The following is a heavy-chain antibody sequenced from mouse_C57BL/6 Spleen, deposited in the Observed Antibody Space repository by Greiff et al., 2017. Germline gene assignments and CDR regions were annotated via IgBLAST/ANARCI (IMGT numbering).Heavy chain of an antibody. CDR1: GFTFSSYA. CDR2: ISSGGDYI. CDR3: TREGYYYGSETGYAMDY. V-gene: IGHV5-9-1*02. J-gene: IGHJ4*01. D-gene: IGHD1-1*01. Sequence: DVKLVESGEGLVKPGGSLKLSCAASGFTFSSYAMSWVRQTPEKRLEWVAYISSGGDYIYYADTVKGRFTISRDNARNTLYLQMSSLKSEDTAMYYCTREGYYYGSETGYAMDYWGQGTLVTVSS.